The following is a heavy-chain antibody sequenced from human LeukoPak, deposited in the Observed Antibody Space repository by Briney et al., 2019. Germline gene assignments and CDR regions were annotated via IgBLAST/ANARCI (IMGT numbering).Heavy chain of an antibody. J-gene: IGHJ4*02. CDR1: GFTVSTNH. V-gene: IGHV3-53*01. CDR2: IYSGGTT. Sequence: GGSLRLSCAASGFTVSTNHMTWVRQAPGKGLEWVSVIYSGGTTYYADSVKGRFTISRDNSKNTLYLQMNSLKADDTAVYYCARGRPCTGGSCYGDWGEGTLVTVSS. D-gene: IGHD2-15*01. CDR3: ARGRPCTGGSCYGD.